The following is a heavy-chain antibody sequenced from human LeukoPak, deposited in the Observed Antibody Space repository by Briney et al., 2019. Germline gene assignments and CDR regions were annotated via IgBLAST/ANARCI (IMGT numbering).Heavy chain of an antibody. Sequence: ASVKVSCKASGYTFTGYYIHWVRQAPGQGLEWMGWINPDSGGTNYAQKFQGRVTMTRDTSISTAYMELSRLRSDDTAVYYCASGYNWNYILGHWGQGTLVTVSS. V-gene: IGHV1-2*02. CDR2: INPDSGGT. CDR1: GYTFTGYY. J-gene: IGHJ4*02. D-gene: IGHD1-7*01. CDR3: ASGYNWNYILGH.